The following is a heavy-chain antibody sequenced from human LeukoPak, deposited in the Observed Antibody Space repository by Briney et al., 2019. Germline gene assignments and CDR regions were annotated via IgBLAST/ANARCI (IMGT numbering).Heavy chain of an antibody. CDR2: ISSSSSPI. V-gene: IGHV3-48*01. CDR1: GFTFSNYG. D-gene: IGHD3-22*01. J-gene: IGHJ4*02. CDR3: ARGSYDTSGYDFEY. Sequence: GGSLRLSCAASGFTFSNYGMNWVRQAPGKGLEWVSYISSSSSPIYYADSVTGRFTISRDNAKNSLYLQMNSLRGEDTAVYHCARGSYDTSGYDFEYWGQGTLVTVSA.